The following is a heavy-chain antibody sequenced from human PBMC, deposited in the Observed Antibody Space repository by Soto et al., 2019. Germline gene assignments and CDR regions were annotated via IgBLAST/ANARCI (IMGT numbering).Heavy chain of an antibody. CDR3: PRDGSPFALDV. CDR2: IKTGGSEK. J-gene: IGHJ6*02. V-gene: IGHV3-7*01. Sequence: EVQLVESGGGLVQPGGSLRLSCAASGFTFSSYWMSWVRQAPGKGLEWVDNIKTGGSEKYDMDSVRGGFTTSRYNARNFIFLPMNSLTGGDTAVYYCPRDGSPFALDVWGLGTSVTGSS. D-gene: IGHD3-10*01. CDR1: GFTFSSYW.